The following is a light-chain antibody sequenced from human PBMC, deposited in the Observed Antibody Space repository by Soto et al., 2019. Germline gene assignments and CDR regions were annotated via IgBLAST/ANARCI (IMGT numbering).Light chain of an antibody. CDR2: DAS. CDR3: QHYNSYGT. CDR1: QSISSW. J-gene: IGKJ1*01. V-gene: IGKV1-5*01. Sequence: DIQMTQSPSSLCASVGDRVTITCRASQSISSWLAWYQQKPGKAPKLLIYDASSLESGVPSRFSGSGSGTEFTLTISSLQPDDFATYYCQHYNSYGTFGQGTTVDIK.